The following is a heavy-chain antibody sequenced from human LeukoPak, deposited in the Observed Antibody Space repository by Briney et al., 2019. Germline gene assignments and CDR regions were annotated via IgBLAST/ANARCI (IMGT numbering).Heavy chain of an antibody. Sequence: GESLEISLKGSGYRFTSYWINLGRQMPGKGLEWMGRIDPSDSYSNYSPSFQGHVSISADKSISTAYLQWSSLKASDTAMYYCARQSDDYWGQGTLVTVSS. CDR2: IDPSDSYS. CDR1: GYRFTSYW. V-gene: IGHV5-10-1*01. J-gene: IGHJ4*02. CDR3: ARQSDDY.